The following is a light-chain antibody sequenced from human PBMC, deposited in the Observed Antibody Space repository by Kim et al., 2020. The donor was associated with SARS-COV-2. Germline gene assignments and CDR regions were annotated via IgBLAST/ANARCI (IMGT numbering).Light chain of an antibody. J-gene: IGLJ2*01. CDR3: QSYDSSNYVV. CDR1: SGSIASHY. Sequence: NFMLTQPHSVSGSPGKTVTISCTRSSGSIASHYVQWYQQRPGSAPTTVIYEDNERPSGVPDRFSGSIDSSSNSSSLTISRLKTEDEADYYCQSYDSSNYVVFGGGTQLTVL. CDR2: EDN. V-gene: IGLV6-57*04.